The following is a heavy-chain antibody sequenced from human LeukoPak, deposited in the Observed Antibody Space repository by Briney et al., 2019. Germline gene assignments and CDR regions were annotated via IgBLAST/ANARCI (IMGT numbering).Heavy chain of an antibody. D-gene: IGHD3-22*01. CDR2: INSDGRST. CDR1: GFTFSSYW. J-gene: IGHJ6*02. V-gene: IGHV3-74*01. CDR3: ARDYYDSSGYYYLSGYYYGMDV. Sequence: GGSLRLSCAASGFTFSSYWMHWVRQAPGKGLVWVSRINSDGRSTSYADSVKGRFTISRDNAKNTLYLQMNSLRAEDTAVYYCARDYYDSSGYYYLSGYYYGMDVWGQGTTVTVSS.